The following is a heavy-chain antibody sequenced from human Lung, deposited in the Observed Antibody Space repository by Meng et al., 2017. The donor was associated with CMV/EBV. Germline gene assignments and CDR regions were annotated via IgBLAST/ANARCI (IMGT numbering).Heavy chain of an antibody. J-gene: IGHJ5*02. CDR1: GYTFTSYD. V-gene: IGHV1-8*01. D-gene: IGHD3-3*01. Sequence: ASVXVSXKASGYTFTSYDINWVRQATGQGLEWMGWMNPNSGNTGYAQKFQGRVTMTRNTSISTVYMELSSLRSEDTAVYYCARGLWSGIKGWFDPWDQGTXVTVSS. CDR2: MNPNSGNT. CDR3: ARGLWSGIKGWFDP.